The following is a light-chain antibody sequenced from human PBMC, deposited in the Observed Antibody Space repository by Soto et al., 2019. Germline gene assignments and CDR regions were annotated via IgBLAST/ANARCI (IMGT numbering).Light chain of an antibody. Sequence: QSALTQPPSASGSPGQSVTISCTGTSSDVGGYNYVSWYQQHPGKAPKLMIYEVSKRPSGVPDRLSGSKSGNTASLTVSGLQAEDEADYYCSSYARSNPKLLGAGTKVTVL. CDR3: SSYARSNPKL. J-gene: IGLJ1*01. CDR2: EVS. V-gene: IGLV2-8*01. CDR1: SSDVGGYNY.